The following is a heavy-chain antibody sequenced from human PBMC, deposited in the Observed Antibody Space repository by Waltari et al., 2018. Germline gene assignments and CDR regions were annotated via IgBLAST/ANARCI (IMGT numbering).Heavy chain of an antibody. V-gene: IGHV4-4*07. Sequence: QVQLQESGPGLVKPSETLSLTCTVSGASISSHYWSWIRQPAGKGLEWIGRIYISGSTNYNPPLQSRVTMSVDTSKNQFSLKLSSVTAADTAVYYCARNWYSSGWYWFDPWGQGTVVTVSS. D-gene: IGHD6-19*01. J-gene: IGHJ5*02. CDR3: ARNWYSSGWYWFDP. CDR1: GASISSHY. CDR2: IYISGST.